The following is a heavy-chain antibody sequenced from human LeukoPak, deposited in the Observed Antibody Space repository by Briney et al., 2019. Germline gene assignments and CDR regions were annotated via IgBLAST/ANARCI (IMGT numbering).Heavy chain of an antibody. V-gene: IGHV3-30-3*01. CDR2: LSYDGNNE. CDR3: AKVGTNFLRYHFDS. D-gene: IGHD1-1*01. J-gene: IGHJ4*02. CDR1: GFNFGTYA. Sequence: PGTPLRLSCAASGFNFGTYAMHWVRQAPGKGLEWVAVLSYDGNNEYYADSVKGRFTISRDNSKNTLYLQMNSLSAEDTAVYYCAKVGTNFLRYHFDSWGRGTLVTVSS.